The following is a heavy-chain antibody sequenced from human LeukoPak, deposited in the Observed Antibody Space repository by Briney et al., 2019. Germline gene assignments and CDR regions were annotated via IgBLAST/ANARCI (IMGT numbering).Heavy chain of an antibody. CDR1: GYTFTGYY. J-gene: IGHJ3*02. CDR3: ARDGHRRYYYGSSGREDVFDI. CDR2: ISGYNAYT. Sequence: GASVTVSCKASGYTFTGYYMHWVRQAPGQGLEWMGWISGYNAYTNYAQKFQDRVTMTTDTSTSLVYMELRSLRYDDTAVYYCARDGHRRYYYGSSGREDVFDIWGQGTMVTVSS. V-gene: IGHV1-18*04. D-gene: IGHD3-22*01.